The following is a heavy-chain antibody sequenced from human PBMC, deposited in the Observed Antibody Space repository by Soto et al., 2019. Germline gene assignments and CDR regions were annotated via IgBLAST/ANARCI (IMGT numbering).Heavy chain of an antibody. Sequence: SETLSLTCTVSGGSISSYYWSWIRQPPGKGLEWIGYIYYSGSTNYNPSLKSRVTISVDTSKNQFSLKLSSVTAADTAVYYCASSAAYYYYGMDVWGQGTTVTVSS. V-gene: IGHV4-59*01. D-gene: IGHD1-26*01. CDR2: IYYSGST. J-gene: IGHJ6*02. CDR1: GGSISSYY. CDR3: ASSAAYYYYGMDV.